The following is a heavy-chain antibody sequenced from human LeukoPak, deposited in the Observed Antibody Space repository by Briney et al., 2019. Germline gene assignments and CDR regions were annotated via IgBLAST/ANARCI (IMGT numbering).Heavy chain of an antibody. CDR2: ISGSGGST. Sequence: GGSLRLSCAASGFTFSSCAMSWVRQAPGKGLEWVSAISGSGGSTYYADSVKGRFTISRDNSKNTLYLQMNSLRAEDTAVYYCAGQGMVRGVKGTFDYWGQGTLVTVSS. CDR1: GFTFSSCA. CDR3: AGQGMVRGVKGTFDY. J-gene: IGHJ4*02. V-gene: IGHV3-23*01. D-gene: IGHD3-10*01.